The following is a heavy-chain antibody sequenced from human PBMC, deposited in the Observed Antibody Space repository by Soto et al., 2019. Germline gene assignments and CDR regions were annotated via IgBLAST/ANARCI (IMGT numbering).Heavy chain of an antibody. V-gene: IGHV4-39*02. D-gene: IGHD1-26*01. CDR1: GDSISSSRYS. CDR3: AREVVGATTKTGMRIDY. CDR2: IYYSGST. Sequence: QLQLQESGPGLVKPSETLSLTCTVSGDSISSSRYSWGWIRQPPGKGLEWIGGIYYSGSTYYNPYLKGRVPISVDTSKTQFSLKLSSVTAADTAVYYCAREVVGATTKTGMRIDYWGQGTLVTVSS. J-gene: IGHJ4*02.